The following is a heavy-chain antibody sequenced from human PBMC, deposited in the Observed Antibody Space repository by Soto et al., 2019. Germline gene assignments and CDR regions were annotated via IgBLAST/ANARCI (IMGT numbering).Heavy chain of an antibody. CDR2: IYYSGGT. Sequence: SVTPSLTATVPGGAISNGWCSYLWDRQPPGKGLEWLGYIYYSGGTNYNPSLKSRVTISLDKSKSQFSLRLISVTAADTAVYYCTREQSDDNYFDPWGQGTMVNV. CDR3: TREQSDDNYFDP. V-gene: IGHV4-61*01. CDR1: GGAISNGWCS. D-gene: IGHD6-19*01. J-gene: IGHJ5*02.